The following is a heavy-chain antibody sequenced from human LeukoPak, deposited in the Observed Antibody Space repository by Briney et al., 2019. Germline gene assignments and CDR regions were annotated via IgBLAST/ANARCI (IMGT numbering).Heavy chain of an antibody. CDR1: GYSFSRYA. J-gene: IGHJ2*01. CDR3: ARGQHATGWYVDL. D-gene: IGHD1-1*01. Sequence: ASVKVSCKASGYSFSRYAMHWVRQAPGQRLEWMGWINAANGNTECTQKFQGRVTITRDTSASTDYMELSSLRFGDTAVYFCARGQHATGWYVDLWGRGTLVTVSP. V-gene: IGHV1-3*01. CDR2: INAANGNT.